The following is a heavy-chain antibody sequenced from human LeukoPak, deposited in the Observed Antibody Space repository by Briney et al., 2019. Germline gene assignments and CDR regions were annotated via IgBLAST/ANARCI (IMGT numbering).Heavy chain of an antibody. D-gene: IGHD3-22*01. V-gene: IGHV3-48*03. CDR2: ISSSDSTI. CDR1: GFTFSSYE. Sequence: GGSLRLSCAASGFTFSSYEMHWVRQAPGKGLEWVSYISSSDSTIYYADSVKGRFTISRDNAKNSLYLQMNSLRAEDTAVYYCARHVVAVGFDYWGQGTLVTVSS. CDR3: ARHVVAVGFDY. J-gene: IGHJ4*02.